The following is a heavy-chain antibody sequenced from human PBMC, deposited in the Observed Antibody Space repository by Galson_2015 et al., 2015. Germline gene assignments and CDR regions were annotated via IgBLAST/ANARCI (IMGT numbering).Heavy chain of an antibody. V-gene: IGHV1-69*04. CDR2: IIPILGIA. CDR3: ARELDLRATHPFGY. D-gene: IGHD1-26*01. J-gene: IGHJ4*02. Sequence: SVKVSCKASGGTFSSYTISWVRQAPGQGLEWMGRIIPILGIANYAQKFQGRVTITADKSTSTAYMELSSLRSEDTAVYYCARELDLRATHPFGYWGQGTLVTVSS. CDR1: GGTFSSYT.